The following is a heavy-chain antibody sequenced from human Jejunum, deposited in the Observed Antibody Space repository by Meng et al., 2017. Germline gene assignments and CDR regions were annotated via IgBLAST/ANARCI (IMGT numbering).Heavy chain of an antibody. V-gene: IGHV4-30-4*01. CDR3: ARGELLWDY. CDR2: MDYRGST. J-gene: IGHJ4*02. CDR1: GDSSSSGEYF. D-gene: IGHD2-2*01. Sequence: QVHLQESGPGLVKPSQTLSITCTVSGDSSSSGEYFWSWIRQPPGKGLEWIGYMDYRGSTFYNPSLKSRVTISVDTSKNQFSLKLSSVTAADTAVYFCARGELLWDYWGQGTLVTVSS.